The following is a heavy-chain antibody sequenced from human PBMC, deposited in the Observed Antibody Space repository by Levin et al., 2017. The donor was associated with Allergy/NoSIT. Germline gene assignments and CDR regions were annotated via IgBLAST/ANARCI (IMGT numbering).Heavy chain of an antibody. J-gene: IGHJ4*02. Sequence: PGGSLRLSCKGSGYSFTIYWIAWVRQMPGKGLEWMGSIYPGDSDTRYSPSFQGQVSLSADKSISTAYLQWSSLKASDTAMYYCARHRGGSGWQWDYWGQGTLVTVSS. CDR3: ARHRGGSGWQWDY. D-gene: IGHD6-19*01. CDR2: IYPGDSDT. V-gene: IGHV5-51*01. CDR1: GYSFTIYW.